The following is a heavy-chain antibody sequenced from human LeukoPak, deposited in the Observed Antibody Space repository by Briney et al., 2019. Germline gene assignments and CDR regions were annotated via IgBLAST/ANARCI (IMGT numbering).Heavy chain of an antibody. CDR2: ISYDGSNK. CDR3: AREAYGDILDY. Sequence: GGSLRLSCAASGFTFSSYAMSWVRQAPGKGLEWVAVISYDGSNKYYADSVKGRFTISRDNSKNTLYLQMNSLRTEDTAVYYCAREAYGDILDYWGQGTLVTVSS. J-gene: IGHJ4*02. CDR1: GFTFSSYA. V-gene: IGHV3-30-3*01. D-gene: IGHD4-17*01.